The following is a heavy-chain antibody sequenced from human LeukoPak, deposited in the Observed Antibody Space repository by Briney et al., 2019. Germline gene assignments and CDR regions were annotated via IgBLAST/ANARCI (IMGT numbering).Heavy chain of an antibody. CDR1: GFPLDEHA. CDR2: ISYSSETI. V-gene: IGHV3-9*01. CDR3: ARVKQRLVRLLGRDTTYNYYYYMDV. Sequence: SGGSLRLSCAASGFPLDEHAMHWVRQAPGKGLEWVSGISYSSETIGYVDSVKGRFTISRDNVRKSLYLQMNSLSPEDTAVYYCARVKQRLVRLLGRDTTYNYYYYMDVWGKGTTVTVSS. J-gene: IGHJ6*03. D-gene: IGHD6-13*01.